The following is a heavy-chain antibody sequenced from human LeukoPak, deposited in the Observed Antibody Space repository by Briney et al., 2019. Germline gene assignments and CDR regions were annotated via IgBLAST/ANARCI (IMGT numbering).Heavy chain of an antibody. V-gene: IGHV3-23*01. CDR2: ISGSGGST. Sequence: GGSLRLSCAASGFTFSSYAMSWVRQAPGKGLEWVSAISGSGGSTYYADSVKGRFTISRDNSKNPLYLQMNSLRAEDTAVYYCAKGGIYCTSTSCPRPFDYWGQGTLVTVSS. CDR1: GFTFSSYA. J-gene: IGHJ4*02. CDR3: AKGGIYCTSTSCPRPFDY. D-gene: IGHD2-2*01.